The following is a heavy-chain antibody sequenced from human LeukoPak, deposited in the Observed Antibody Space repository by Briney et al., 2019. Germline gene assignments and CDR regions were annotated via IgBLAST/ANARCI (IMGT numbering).Heavy chain of an antibody. CDR3: AREETRITMVRGVPGRYNWFDP. J-gene: IGHJ5*02. V-gene: IGHV4-59*01. D-gene: IGHD3-10*01. CDR2: IYYNGST. CDR1: GGSISSYY. Sequence: SETLSLTCTVSGGSISSYYWSWIRQPPGKGLEWIGYIYYNGSTNYNPSLKSRVTISVDTSKNQFSLKLSSVTAADTAVYYCAREETRITMVRGVPGRYNWFDPWGQGTLVTVSS.